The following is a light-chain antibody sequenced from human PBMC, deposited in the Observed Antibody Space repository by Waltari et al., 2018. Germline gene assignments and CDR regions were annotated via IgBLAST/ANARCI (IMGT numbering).Light chain of an antibody. V-gene: IGKV3-15*01. Sequence: EIVMTQSPATLSVSPGETATLSCRASQSIGYYLAWYQQKPGQAPRLLIYGASTRATDIPDMCSGSGFGTEFTLTISSLQSEDFAVYFCHQSNTWPPGTFGQGTKVDIK. J-gene: IGKJ1*01. CDR3: HQSNTWPPGT. CDR2: GAS. CDR1: QSIGYY.